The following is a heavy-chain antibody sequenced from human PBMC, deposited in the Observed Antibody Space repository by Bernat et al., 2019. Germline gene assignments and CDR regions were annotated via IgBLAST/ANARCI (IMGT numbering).Heavy chain of an antibody. CDR3: APLDHSSGWWFDY. Sequence: VQLVESGGGLVQPGGSLRLSCAASGFTFSNYWMSWVRQPPGKGLEWVAVIWYDGSNKYYADSVKGRFTISRDNSKNTLYLQMNSLRAEDTAVYYCAPLDHSSGWWFDYWGQGTLVTVSS. D-gene: IGHD6-19*01. CDR1: GFTFSNYW. CDR2: IWYDGSNK. V-gene: IGHV3-33*08. J-gene: IGHJ4*02.